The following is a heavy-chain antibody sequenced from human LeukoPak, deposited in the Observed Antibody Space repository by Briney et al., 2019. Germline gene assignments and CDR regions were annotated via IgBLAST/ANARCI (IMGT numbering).Heavy chain of an antibody. CDR3: ARVKGSIAARPPYYYYYMDA. CDR1: GGTFSSYA. CDR2: IIPIFGTA. D-gene: IGHD6-6*01. Sequence: ASVKVSCKASGGTFSSYAISWVRQAPGQGLEWMGGIIPIFGTANYAQKFQGRVTITTDESTSTAYMELSSLRSEDTAVYYCARVKGSIAARPPYYYYYMDAWGKGTTVTVSS. V-gene: IGHV1-69*05. J-gene: IGHJ6*03.